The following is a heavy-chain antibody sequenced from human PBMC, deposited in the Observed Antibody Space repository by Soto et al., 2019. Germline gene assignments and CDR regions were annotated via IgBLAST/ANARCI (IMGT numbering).Heavy chain of an antibody. CDR3: ARALYYDFWSGLVNYYMDV. V-gene: IGHV1-3*01. CDR2: INAGNGNT. J-gene: IGHJ6*03. D-gene: IGHD3-3*01. CDR1: GYTFTSYA. Sequence: GASVKVSCKASGYTFTSYAMHWVRQAPGQRLEWMGWINAGNGNTKYSQKFQGRVTITRDTSASTAYMELSSLRSEDTAVYYCARALYYDFWSGLVNYYMDVWGKGTTVTVSS.